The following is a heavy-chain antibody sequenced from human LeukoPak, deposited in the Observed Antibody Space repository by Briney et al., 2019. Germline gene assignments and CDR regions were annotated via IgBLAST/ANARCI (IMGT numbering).Heavy chain of an antibody. CDR3: GRDNTALDI. D-gene: IGHD2/OR15-2a*01. Sequence: GASVKVSCKASGYTFTGYYMHWVRQATGQGLEWMGWMNPNSGITAYAQKFQGRVTITRNTSISTAYMELSSLRAEDTAVYYCGRDNTALDIWGQGTMVTVSS. CDR2: MNPNSGIT. CDR1: GYTFTGYY. V-gene: IGHV1-8*03. J-gene: IGHJ3*02.